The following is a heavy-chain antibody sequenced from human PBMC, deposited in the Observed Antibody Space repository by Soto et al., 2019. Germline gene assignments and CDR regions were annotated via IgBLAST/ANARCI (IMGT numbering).Heavy chain of an antibody. V-gene: IGHV4-61*01. CDR3: ARVPTTHYYYYGMDV. D-gene: IGHD1-1*01. CDR2: IYYSGST. CDR1: GGSVSSGSYY. Sequence: QVQLQESGPGLVKPSETLSLTCTVSGGSVSSGSYYWSWIRQPPGKGLEWIGYIYYSGSTNYNPSLKSRVTILVDTSKNQFSLKLSSVTAADTAVYYCARVPTTHYYYYGMDVWGQGTTVTVSS. J-gene: IGHJ6*02.